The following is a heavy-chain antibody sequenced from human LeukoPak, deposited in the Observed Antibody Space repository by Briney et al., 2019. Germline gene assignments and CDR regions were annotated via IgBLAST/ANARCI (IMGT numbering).Heavy chain of an antibody. CDR2: IYPGDSNT. CDR1: GYSFRGYW. CDR3: ARGYGGNLNAFDI. Sequence: GESVKISCQGSGYSFRGYWIAWVRQMPGEALEWMGIIYPGDSNTRYSPSFQGQATISVDKSISTAYLQWSSLKASDAAMYYCARGYGGNLNAFDIWGQGTMVTVSS. D-gene: IGHD4-23*01. J-gene: IGHJ3*02. V-gene: IGHV5-51*01.